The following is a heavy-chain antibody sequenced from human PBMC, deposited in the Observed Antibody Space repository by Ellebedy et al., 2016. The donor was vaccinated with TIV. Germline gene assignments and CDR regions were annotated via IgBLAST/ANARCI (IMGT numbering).Heavy chain of an antibody. Sequence: PGGSLRLSCVVSGFTFSRSAMNWVRQAPGKGLEWVSAIFSRGGLRYYADSVKGRFTISRDDSMDTVYLQLNNLTAEDTAVYYCAKFSMETAAGIYYYYYGMDVWGQGTTVTVSS. J-gene: IGHJ6*02. D-gene: IGHD6-13*01. V-gene: IGHV3-23*01. CDR3: AKFSMETAAGIYYYYYGMDV. CDR2: IFSRGGLR. CDR1: GFTFSRSA.